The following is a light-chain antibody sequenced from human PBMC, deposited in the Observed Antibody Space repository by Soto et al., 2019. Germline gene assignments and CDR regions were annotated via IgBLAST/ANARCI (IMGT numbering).Light chain of an antibody. J-gene: IGLJ7*01. CDR1: SPNIGNDF. CDR3: ETWDSSLSAAV. CDR2: ENH. V-gene: IGLV1-51*02. Sequence: QSVLTQPPSVSAAPGQKVAISCSGSSPNIGNDFVSWYQQLPGTAPKLLINENHKRPSGIPDRFSGSKSGTSATLGITGLQTGDEADYYCETWDSSLSAAVFGGGTQLTVL.